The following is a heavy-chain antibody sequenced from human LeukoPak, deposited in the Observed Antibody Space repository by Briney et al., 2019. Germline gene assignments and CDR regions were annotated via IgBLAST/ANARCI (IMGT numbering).Heavy chain of an antibody. CDR2: IYHGGDT. V-gene: IGHV4-38-2*02. CDR3: ARGRIVGAYYFDY. Sequence: SETLSLTCTVSGFPISSGFYWGWIRQPPGKGLEWIGSIYHGGDTYYNPSLKSRVTISVDTPKNQFSLKLNSVTAADTAVYYCARGRIVGAYYFDYWGQGTLVTVSS. CDR1: GFPISSGFY. D-gene: IGHD1-26*01. J-gene: IGHJ4*02.